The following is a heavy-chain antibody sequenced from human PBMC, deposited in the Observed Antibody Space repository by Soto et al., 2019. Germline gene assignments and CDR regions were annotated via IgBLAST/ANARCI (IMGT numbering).Heavy chain of an antibody. CDR1: GGSFSGHP. D-gene: IGHD3-22*01. Sequence: TLSLTCAVYGGSFSGHPWTWIRQSPGKGLEWIGDINHSGRVNYSPSLKSRVTISLDTSKNQFSLTLSAVTAADTAMYYCSTRAYDTNGYYRFDPWGQGTLVTVSS. CDR2: INHSGRV. CDR3: STRAYDTNGYYRFDP. V-gene: IGHV4-34*01. J-gene: IGHJ5*01.